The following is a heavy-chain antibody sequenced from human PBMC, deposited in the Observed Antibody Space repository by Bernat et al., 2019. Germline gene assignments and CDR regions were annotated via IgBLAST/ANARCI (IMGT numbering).Heavy chain of an antibody. D-gene: IGHD6-13*01. Sequence: EVQLVESGGGLVQPGGSLRLSCAASGFNFGGYWMTWVRQAPGKGLEWVANIKQDGSERFYVDSVNGRFTNSRDNAKNSLYLQMTSLRAEDTAVYYCAKCIVAAGRSLYYRYGMDVWGQGTTVTVSS. CDR2: IKQDGSER. CDR3: AKCIVAAGRSLYYRYGMDV. CDR1: GFNFGGYW. J-gene: IGHJ6*02. V-gene: IGHV3-7*02.